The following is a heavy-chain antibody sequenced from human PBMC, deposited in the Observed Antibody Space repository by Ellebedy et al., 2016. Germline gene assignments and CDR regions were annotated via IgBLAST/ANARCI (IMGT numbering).Heavy chain of an antibody. J-gene: IGHJ6*02. CDR1: GFTFSSYA. D-gene: IGHD3-3*01. CDR2: ISGSGGST. V-gene: IGHV3-23*01. Sequence: GGSLRLXCAASGFTFSSYAMSWVRQAPGKGLEWASAISGSGGSTYYADSVKGRFTISRDNSKNTLYLQMNSLRAEDTAIYYCAKDELEYHYGMDVWGQGTTVTVSS. CDR3: AKDELEYHYGMDV.